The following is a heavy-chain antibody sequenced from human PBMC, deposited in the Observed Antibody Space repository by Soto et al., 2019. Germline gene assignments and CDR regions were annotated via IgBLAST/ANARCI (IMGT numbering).Heavy chain of an antibody. Sequence: ASVKVSCKASGYTFTSYGISWVRQAPGQGLEWMGWISAYNGNTNYAQKLQGRVTMTTDTSTSTAYMELRSLRSDDTAVYYCAREVGNWNYLLSYYGMDVWGQGTTVTV. V-gene: IGHV1-18*04. CDR3: AREVGNWNYLLSYYGMDV. J-gene: IGHJ6*02. D-gene: IGHD1-7*01. CDR1: GYTFTSYG. CDR2: ISAYNGNT.